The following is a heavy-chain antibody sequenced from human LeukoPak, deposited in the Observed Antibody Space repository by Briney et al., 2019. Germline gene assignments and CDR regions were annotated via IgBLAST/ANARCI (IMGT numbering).Heavy chain of an antibody. CDR2: IRWNSDSI. CDR3: ARGRTTTVTTSYAVDAFDI. D-gene: IGHD4-17*01. V-gene: IGHV3-9*01. J-gene: IGHJ3*02. Sequence: GGSLRLSCAASGFTFDDYAMHWVRQGPGKGLEWVSGIRWNSDSIGYADSVKGRFTISRDNSKNTLYLQMNSLRAEDTAVYYCARGRTTTVTTSYAVDAFDIWGQGTMVTVSS. CDR1: GFTFDDYA.